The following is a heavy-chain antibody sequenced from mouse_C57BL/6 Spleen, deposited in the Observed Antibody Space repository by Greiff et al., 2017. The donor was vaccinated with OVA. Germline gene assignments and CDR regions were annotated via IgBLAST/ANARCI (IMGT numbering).Heavy chain of an antibody. V-gene: IGHV1-55*01. CDR2: IYPGSGST. J-gene: IGHJ4*01. CDR3: ARWNADYAMDY. CDR1: GYTFTSYW. Sequence: QVQLQQSGAELVKPGASVKMSCKASGYTFTSYWITWVKQRPGQGLEWIRDIYPGSGSTNYNEKFKSKATLTVDTSSSTAYMQLSSLTSEDSAVYYCARWNADYAMDYWGQGTSVTVSS.